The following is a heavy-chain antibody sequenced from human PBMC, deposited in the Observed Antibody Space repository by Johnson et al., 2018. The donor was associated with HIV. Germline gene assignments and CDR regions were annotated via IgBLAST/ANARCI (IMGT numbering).Heavy chain of an antibody. D-gene: IGHD1-26*01. V-gene: IGHV3-20*04. CDR3: AGEGWGSGSYVRVAFDI. J-gene: IGHJ3*02. CDR2: INWNGGST. Sequence: VQLVESGGGVVRPGGSLRLSCAASGFTFDDYDMSWVRQAPGKGLEWVSGINWNGGSTGYADSVKGRFTISGDNAKSSLYLQMNSLRAGDTALYCWAGEGWGSGSYVRVAFDIWGQGTMVTVSS. CDR1: GFTFDDYD.